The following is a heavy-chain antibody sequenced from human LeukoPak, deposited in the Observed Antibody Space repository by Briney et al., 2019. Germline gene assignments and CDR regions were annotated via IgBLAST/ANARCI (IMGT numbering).Heavy chain of an antibody. V-gene: IGHV3-9*03. CDR1: GLTFDDYA. CDR2: ISWNSGRI. J-gene: IGHJ4*02. CDR3: AKSTYYDFWSGYLDY. Sequence: GGSLRLSCAASGLTFDDYAMHWVRQAPGKGLEWVSGISWNSGRIGYVDSVKGRFTISRDNAKNSLYLQMNSLKPEDMAVYYCAKSTYYDFWSGYLDYWGQGTRVTVSS. D-gene: IGHD3-3*01.